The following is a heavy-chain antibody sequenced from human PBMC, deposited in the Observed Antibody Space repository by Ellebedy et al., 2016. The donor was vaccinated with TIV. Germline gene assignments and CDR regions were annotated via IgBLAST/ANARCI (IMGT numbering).Heavy chain of an antibody. V-gene: IGHV1-2*04. CDR1: GYTFTGYY. CDR2: INPNSGGT. Sequence: ASVKVSCXASGYTFTGYYMHWVRQAPGQGLEWMGWINPNSGGTNYAQKFQGWVTMTRDTSISTAYMELSRLRSDDTAVYYCARSKAMATYWYFDLWGRGTLVTVSS. J-gene: IGHJ2*01. CDR3: ARSKAMATYWYFDL. D-gene: IGHD5-18*01.